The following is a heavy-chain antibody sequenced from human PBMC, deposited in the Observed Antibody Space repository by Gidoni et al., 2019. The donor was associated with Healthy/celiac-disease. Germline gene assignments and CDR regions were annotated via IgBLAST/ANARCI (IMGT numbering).Heavy chain of an antibody. CDR1: GFTFSSYS. V-gene: IGHV3-21*01. J-gene: IGHJ4*02. CDR2: ISSSSSYI. CDR3: ARDLSPTIAAKPCDY. Sequence: EVQLVESGGGLVKPGGSLRLSCAASGFTFSSYSMNWVRQAPGKGLEWVSSISSSSSYIYYADSVKGRFTISRDNAKNSLYLQMNSLRAEDTAVYYCARDLSPTIAAKPCDYWGQGTLVTVSS. D-gene: IGHD6-6*01.